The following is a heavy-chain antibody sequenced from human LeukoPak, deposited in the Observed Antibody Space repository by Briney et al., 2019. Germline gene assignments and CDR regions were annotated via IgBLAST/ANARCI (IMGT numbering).Heavy chain of an antibody. D-gene: IGHD3-16*02. V-gene: IGHV4-34*01. J-gene: IGHJ5*02. CDR2: INDSGST. Sequence: PAETLSLTCAVYGASFSSYYWSWVRQPPGKGLEWLGEINDSGSTNYNASLKSRGTISVRKSKKQFSRKLRSVNAAEKAVYTCARGSRLSRLDPWCQRTLVTV. CDR1: GASFSSYY. CDR3: ARGSRLSRLDP.